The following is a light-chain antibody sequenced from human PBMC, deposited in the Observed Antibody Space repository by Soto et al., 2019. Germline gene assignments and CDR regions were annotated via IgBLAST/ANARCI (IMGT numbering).Light chain of an antibody. CDR2: GAS. CDR1: QSVSSSY. J-gene: IGKJ1*01. CDR3: QQYGSSPPGT. V-gene: IGKV3-20*01. Sequence: EIVLTQSPGTLSLSPGERATLSCRASQSVSSSYLAWYQQKPGQAPRLLIYGASSRATGITDRFSGSGSGTDCTLTISRLEPEDFAVYYCQQYGSSPPGTFGQGTKVEIK.